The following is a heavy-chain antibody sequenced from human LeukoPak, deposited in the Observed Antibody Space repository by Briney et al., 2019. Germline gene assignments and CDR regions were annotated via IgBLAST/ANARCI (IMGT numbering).Heavy chain of an antibody. CDR1: GGTFSSYA. J-gene: IGHJ4*02. CDR2: IIPIFGTA. D-gene: IGHD5-12*01. Sequence: GASVKVSCKASGGTFSSYAISWVRQAPGQGLEWMGGIIPIFGTANYAQKFQGRVTITADESTSTAYMELSSLRSEDTAVYYCAKEWSRVATIWGVGDYWGQGTLVTVSS. V-gene: IGHV1-69*13. CDR3: AKEWSRVATIWGVGDY.